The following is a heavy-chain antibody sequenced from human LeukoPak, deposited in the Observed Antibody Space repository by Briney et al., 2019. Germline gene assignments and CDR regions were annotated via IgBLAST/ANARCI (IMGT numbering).Heavy chain of an antibody. CDR1: GFTFSNFA. V-gene: IGHV3-23*01. CDR3: ASGGYCSGGSCKRGAFDV. CDR2: VTSGGST. J-gene: IGHJ3*01. D-gene: IGHD2-15*01. Sequence: GGSLRLSCAASGFTFSNFAMSWVRQAPGKGMEWVSTVTSGGSTYYADSVNGRFTISRDNSKNTLYLQMNSLRAEDTAIYYCASGGYCSGGSCKRGAFDVWGQGTMVTVSS.